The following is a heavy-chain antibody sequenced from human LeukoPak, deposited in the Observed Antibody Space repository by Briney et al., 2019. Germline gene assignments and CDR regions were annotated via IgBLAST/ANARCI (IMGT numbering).Heavy chain of an antibody. Sequence: ASVKVSXKASGYTFTNYGITWMRQAPGQGLEWMGWINTYNGNTNYAQKLQGRVTITTDTSTSTAYMELRSLRSDDTAVFYCARDLVDGVGAPGAYWGQGALVAVSS. D-gene: IGHD1-26*01. CDR3: ARDLVDGVGAPGAY. CDR1: GYTFTNYG. CDR2: INTYNGNT. J-gene: IGHJ4*02. V-gene: IGHV1-18*01.